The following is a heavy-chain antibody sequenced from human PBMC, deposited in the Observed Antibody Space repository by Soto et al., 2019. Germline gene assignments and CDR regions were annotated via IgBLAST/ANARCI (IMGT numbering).Heavy chain of an antibody. CDR1: GFSFSKSD. Sequence: QVQLVESVGGVVQPGKSLRLSCASAGFSFSKSDMHWVRQAPGEGLQWVALISDDGGNEQYGDSVKGRFTISRDNSKNTLFLQMDSLRPEDTAVYFCVRGLSHIGSYPSFDNWGQGSLVIVSS. J-gene: IGHJ4*02. CDR3: VRGLSHIGSYPSFDN. CDR2: ISDDGGNE. V-gene: IGHV3-30*03. D-gene: IGHD1-26*01.